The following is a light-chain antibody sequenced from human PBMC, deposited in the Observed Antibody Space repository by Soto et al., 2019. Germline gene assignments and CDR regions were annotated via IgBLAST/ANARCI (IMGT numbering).Light chain of an antibody. CDR2: DAS. V-gene: IGKV1-5*01. Sequence: DIQMTQSPATLSASVGDRVTITCRASQSISSWLAWYQQKPGKAPKLLIYDASSLESGAPSRFSGSGSGTEFTLTISSLQPDDFATYYCQQSNSHSRTLGQGTKL. CDR3: QQSNSHSRT. CDR1: QSISSW. J-gene: IGKJ1*01.